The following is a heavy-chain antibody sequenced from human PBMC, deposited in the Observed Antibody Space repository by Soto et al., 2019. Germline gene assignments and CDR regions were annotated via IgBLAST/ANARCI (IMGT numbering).Heavy chain of an antibody. D-gene: IGHD3-10*01. CDR3: ARDGIRGSDMDV. V-gene: IGHV3-48*02. Sequence: EVQVVESGGGLVQPGGSLRLSCEGSGFTFSTYYMDWVRQAPGKGLVWVSYMSNTGRTTFYAYSVRGRFTISRDNTKNALFLQMNSLRDEETAVYYCARDGIRGSDMDVWGQGTTVTVSS. CDR1: GFTFSTYY. CDR2: MSNTGRTT. J-gene: IGHJ6*02.